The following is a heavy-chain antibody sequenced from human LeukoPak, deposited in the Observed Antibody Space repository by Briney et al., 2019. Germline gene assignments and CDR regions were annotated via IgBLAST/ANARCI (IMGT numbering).Heavy chain of an antibody. CDR2: IYTSGST. J-gene: IGHJ6*02. D-gene: IGHD1-26*01. V-gene: IGHV4-4*07. Sequence: PETLSLTCTVSGVSISSYYWSWIRQPAGKGLEWIGRIYTSGSTNYNPSLKSRVTMSVDTSKNQFSLKLSSVTAADTAVYYAVGAPSGYYYYYGMDVWGQGTTVTVSS. CDR3: VGAPSGYYYYYGMDV. CDR1: GVSISSYY.